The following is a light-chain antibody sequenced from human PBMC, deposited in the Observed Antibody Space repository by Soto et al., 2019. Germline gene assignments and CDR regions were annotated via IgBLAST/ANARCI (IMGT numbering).Light chain of an antibody. CDR1: SSNIGAGHD. J-gene: IGLJ1*01. CDR3: QSYDSSLSGSYV. CDR2: GNS. Sequence: QSALTQPPSVSGAPGQRVTISCTGRSSNIGAGHDVHWYQQLPGTAPKLLTYGNSNRPSGVPDRFSGSKSGTSASLAITGLQAEDEADYYCQSYDSSLSGSYVFGSGTKVTVL. V-gene: IGLV1-40*01.